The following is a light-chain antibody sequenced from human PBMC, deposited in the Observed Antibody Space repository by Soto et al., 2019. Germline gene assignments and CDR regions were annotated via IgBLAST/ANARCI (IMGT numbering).Light chain of an antibody. V-gene: IGLV2-14*01. CDR1: SSDVGAYNH. J-gene: IGLJ3*02. CDR2: EVT. Sequence: QPVLTQPASVSGSPGQSITISCTGTSSDVGAYNHVSWYQHHPGKAPKLMIYEVTNRPSGVSNRFSGSKSGNTASLTISGLQADDEADYYCHSYTTSSTRVFGGGTKLTVL. CDR3: HSYTTSSTRV.